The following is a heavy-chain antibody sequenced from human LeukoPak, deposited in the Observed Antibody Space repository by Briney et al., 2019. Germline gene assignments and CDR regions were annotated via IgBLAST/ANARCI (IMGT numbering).Heavy chain of an antibody. V-gene: IGHV3-9*01. CDR2: ISWNSGSI. Sequence: GGSLRLSCAASGFTFDDYAMHWVRKAPGKGLEWVSGISWNSGSIGYADSVKGRFTISRDNAKNFLYLQMNSLRAEDTALYYCAKDLAAVTTGWFNPWGQGTLVTVSS. D-gene: IGHD4-17*01. J-gene: IGHJ5*02. CDR1: GFTFDDYA. CDR3: AKDLAAVTTGWFNP.